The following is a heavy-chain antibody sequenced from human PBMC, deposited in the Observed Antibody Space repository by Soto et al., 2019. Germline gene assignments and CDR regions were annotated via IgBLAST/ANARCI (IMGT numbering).Heavy chain of an antibody. CDR3: ARDAMVRGLNNWFDP. J-gene: IGHJ5*02. Sequence: GGSLRLSCAASGFTFSSYSMNWVRQAPGKGLEWVSSISSSSSYIYYADSVKGRFTISRDNAKNSLYLQMNSLRAEDTAVYYCARDAMVRGLNNWFDPWGQGTLVTVSS. CDR2: ISSSSSYI. D-gene: IGHD3-10*01. CDR1: GFTFSSYS. V-gene: IGHV3-21*01.